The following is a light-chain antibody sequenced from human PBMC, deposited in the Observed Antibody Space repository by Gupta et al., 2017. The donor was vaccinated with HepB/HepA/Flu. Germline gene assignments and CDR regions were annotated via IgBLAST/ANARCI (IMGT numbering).Light chain of an antibody. CDR3: SSYTSSSTLPYV. CDR1: STDVGGYNY. V-gene: IGLV2-14*03. CDR2: DVS. J-gene: IGLJ1*01. Sequence: QSALTQPASVSGSPGQSITISCTGTSTDVGGYNYVSWYQQHPGKAPKLMIYDVSNRPSGVSNRFSGSKLGNTASLTISGLQAEDEAYYYCSSYTSSSTLPYVFGTGTKVTVL.